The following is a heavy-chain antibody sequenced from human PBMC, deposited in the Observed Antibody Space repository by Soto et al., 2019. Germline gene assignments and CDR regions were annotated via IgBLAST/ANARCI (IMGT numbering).Heavy chain of an antibody. D-gene: IGHD1-26*01. Sequence: QVQLQESGPGLVEPSETLSLTCTVSGGSISSYYWSWIRQPPGKGLEWIGYIYYSGSTNYNPSLKSRVTISVDTSKNQFSLKLSSVTAADTAVYYCARQSGSYYRFDYWGQGTLVTVSS. CDR1: GGSISSYY. J-gene: IGHJ4*02. V-gene: IGHV4-59*08. CDR2: IYYSGST. CDR3: ARQSGSYYRFDY.